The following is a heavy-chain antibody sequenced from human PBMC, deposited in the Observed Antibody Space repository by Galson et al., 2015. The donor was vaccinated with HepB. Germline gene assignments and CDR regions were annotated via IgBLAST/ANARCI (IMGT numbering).Heavy chain of an antibody. CDR2: INQDGTFG. V-gene: IGHV3-7*03. CDR3: AKRDPVEKN. Sequence: SLRLSCAASGFTFSTYWMSWVRQAPGKGLEWVGNINQDGTFGYYREPMKGRFTISRDNSKNSLFLQMNSLRVEDTAVYYCAKRDPVEKNWGQGTLVTVSS. J-gene: IGHJ4*02. CDR1: GFTFSTYW. D-gene: IGHD4-23*01.